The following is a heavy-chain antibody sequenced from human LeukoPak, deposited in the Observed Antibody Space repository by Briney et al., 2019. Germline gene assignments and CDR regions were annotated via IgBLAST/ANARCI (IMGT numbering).Heavy chain of an antibody. CDR2: IWYDGSNK. V-gene: IGHV3-33*01. J-gene: IGHJ3*02. D-gene: IGHD4-23*01. CDR1: GFTFSSYG. Sequence: PGGSLRLSCAASGFTFSSYGMHWVRQAPGKGLEWVAVIWYDGSNKYYADSVKGRFTISRDNSKNTLYLQMNSLRAEDTAVYYCARDGGTVVQRAFDIWGQGTMVTVSS. CDR3: ARDGGTVVQRAFDI.